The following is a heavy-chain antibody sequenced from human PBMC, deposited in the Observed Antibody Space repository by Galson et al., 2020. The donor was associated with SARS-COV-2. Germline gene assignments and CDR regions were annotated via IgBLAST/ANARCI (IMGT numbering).Heavy chain of an antibody. J-gene: IGHJ6*02. Sequence: GGSLRLSCAASGFTFSSYGIHWVRQAPGNGLEWVAVISYDGRDKYYVDSVKGRFTISRDNSENTLHLLMNSLRAEDTAVYYCAKESRATVTTYYGMDVWGQGTTVTVSS. CDR3: AKESRATVTTYYGMDV. CDR2: ISYDGRDK. CDR1: GFTFSSYG. D-gene: IGHD4-17*01. V-gene: IGHV3-30*18.